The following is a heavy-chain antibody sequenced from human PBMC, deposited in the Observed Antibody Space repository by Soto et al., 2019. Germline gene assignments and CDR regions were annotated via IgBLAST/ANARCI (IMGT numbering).Heavy chain of an antibody. Sequence: EVQLVESGGGLVKPGGSLRLSCAASGFTFSNAWMSWVRQAPGKGLEWVGRIKSKTDGGTTDYAAPVKGRFTISRDDSKNTLYLQMNSLKTEDTAVYYCTGMRGPDAFDIWGQGTMFTVSS. D-gene: IGHD3-10*01. CDR2: IKSKTDGGTT. J-gene: IGHJ3*02. V-gene: IGHV3-15*01. CDR1: GFTFSNAW. CDR3: TGMRGPDAFDI.